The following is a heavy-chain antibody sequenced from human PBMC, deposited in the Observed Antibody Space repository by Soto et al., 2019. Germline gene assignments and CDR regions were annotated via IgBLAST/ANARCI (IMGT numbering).Heavy chain of an antibody. CDR2: MNPNSGNT. D-gene: IGHD3-3*01. J-gene: IGHJ4*02. CDR3: ARGSYYYDFWGGPYPFDY. Sequence: ASVKVSCKASGYTFTSYDINWVRQATGQGLEWMGWMNPNSGNTGYAQKFQGRVTMTRNTSISTAYMELSSLRSEDTAVYYCARGSYYYDFWGGPYPFDYWGQGTLVTVSS. V-gene: IGHV1-8*01. CDR1: GYTFTSYD.